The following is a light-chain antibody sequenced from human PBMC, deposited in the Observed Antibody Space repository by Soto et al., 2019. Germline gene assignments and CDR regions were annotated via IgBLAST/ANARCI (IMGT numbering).Light chain of an antibody. J-gene: IGKJ1*01. V-gene: IGKV2-30*01. Sequence: DVVLTQSPLSLPVNFGQPASISCRSSKSLVYSDGNTHLSWFHQRPGQSPRRLIYRVSSRDSGVPDRFSGSGSGTEFTLEISRVEAEDVGISFCTQGTHWPRTFGQGTKVEVK. CDR2: RVS. CDR1: KSLVYSDGNTH. CDR3: TQGTHWPRT.